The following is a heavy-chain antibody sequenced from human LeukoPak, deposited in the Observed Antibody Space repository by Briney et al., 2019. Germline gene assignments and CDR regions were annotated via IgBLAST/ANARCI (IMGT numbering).Heavy chain of an antibody. CDR2: INHSGST. V-gene: IGHV4-34*01. J-gene: IGHJ4*02. CDR3: ASSQGATTIDY. D-gene: IGHD1-26*01. Sequence: PLETLSLTCAVYGGSFSGYYWSWIRQPPGKGLEWIGEINHSGSTNYNPSLKGRVTISVDTSKNQFSLKLSSVTAADTAVYYCASSQGATTIDYWGQGTLATVSS. CDR1: GGSFSGYY.